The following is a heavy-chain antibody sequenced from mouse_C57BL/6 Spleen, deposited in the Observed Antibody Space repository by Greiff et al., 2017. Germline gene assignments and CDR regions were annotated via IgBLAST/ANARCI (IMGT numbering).Heavy chain of an antibody. CDR2: INPNNGGT. V-gene: IGHV1-26*01. Sequence: VQLQQSGPELVKPGASVKISCKASGYTFTDYYMNWVKQSHGKSLEWIGDINPNNGGTSYNQKFKGKATLTVDKSSSTAYMELRSLTSEDSAVYYCARWAYYSNYGYWGQGTTRTVSS. CDR1: GYTFTDYY. CDR3: ARWAYYSNYGY. D-gene: IGHD2-5*01. J-gene: IGHJ2*01.